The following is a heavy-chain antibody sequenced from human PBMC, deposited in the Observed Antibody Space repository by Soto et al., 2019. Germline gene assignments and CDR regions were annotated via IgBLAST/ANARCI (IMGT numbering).Heavy chain of an antibody. D-gene: IGHD6-13*01. J-gene: IGHJ4*02. Sequence: EVQLVESGGGLVQPGGSLRLSCAASGFTFSSYSMNWVRQAPGKGLEWVSSISSSSSYIYYADSVKGRFTISRDNAKNSLYLQMNSLRAEDTAVYYCARDYDSSSYIDYWGQGTLVTVSS. V-gene: IGHV3-21*01. CDR1: GFTFSSYS. CDR2: ISSSSSYI. CDR3: ARDYDSSSYIDY.